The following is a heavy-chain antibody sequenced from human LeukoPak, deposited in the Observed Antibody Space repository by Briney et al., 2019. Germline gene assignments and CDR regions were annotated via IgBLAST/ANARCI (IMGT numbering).Heavy chain of an antibody. CDR3: ARYLHYLVDFNS. CDR2: IDPSDSDT. Sequence: GESLKISSKTSGYGFNTYWITWVRQVPGKGLEWMGRIDPSDSDTNYNPSFRGRVTLSVDKSINTAYLQWSSLKASDSAIYYCARYLHYLVDFNSWGQGTLVTVSS. D-gene: IGHD2-15*01. V-gene: IGHV5-10-1*01. J-gene: IGHJ4*02. CDR1: GYGFNTYW.